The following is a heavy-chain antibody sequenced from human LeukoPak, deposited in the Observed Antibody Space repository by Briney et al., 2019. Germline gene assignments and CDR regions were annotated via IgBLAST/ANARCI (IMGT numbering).Heavy chain of an antibody. CDR3: VKERGPSDAFDI. Sequence: PGRSLRLSCAATGFTFSTYGMHWVRQAPGKGLQWVAGILSDGNNKFYADSVKGRFTFSRDNSRNTLSLQMNSLRAEDTAVYYCVKERGPSDAFDIWGQGTMVTVSS. J-gene: IGHJ3*02. V-gene: IGHV3-33*06. CDR2: ILSDGNNK. CDR1: GFTFSTYG.